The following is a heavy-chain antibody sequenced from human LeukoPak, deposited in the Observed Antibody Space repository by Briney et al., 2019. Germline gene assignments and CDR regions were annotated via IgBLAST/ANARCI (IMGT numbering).Heavy chain of an antibody. V-gene: IGHV1-2*02. D-gene: IGHD6-13*01. J-gene: IGHJ1*01. CDR2: INPNSGGT. CDR3: ARVGGSSWIQNAEYFQH. Sequence: ASVKVSCKASGYTFTGYYMHWVRQAPGQGLEWMGWINPNSGGTNYAQKFQGRVTMTRDTSISTAYMELSRLRSDDTAVYYCARVGGSSWIQNAEYFQHWGQGTLVTVSS. CDR1: GYTFTGYY.